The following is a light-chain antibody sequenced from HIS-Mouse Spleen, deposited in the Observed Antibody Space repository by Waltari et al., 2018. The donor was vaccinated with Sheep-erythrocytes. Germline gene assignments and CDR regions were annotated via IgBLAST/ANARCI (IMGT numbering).Light chain of an antibody. V-gene: IGKV1-33*01. J-gene: IGKJ4*01. Sequence: DIQMTQSPSSLSASVGDRVTITCQASQDISNYLNWYQQKPGKAPKLLIYDASNWETGVTARFSGSGSGTDFTFTISSLQPEDIATYYCQQYDNLPLTFGGGTKVEIK. CDR3: QQYDNLPLT. CDR1: QDISNY. CDR2: DAS.